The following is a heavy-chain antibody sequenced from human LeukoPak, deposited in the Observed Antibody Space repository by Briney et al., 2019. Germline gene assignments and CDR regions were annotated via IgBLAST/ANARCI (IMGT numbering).Heavy chain of an antibody. CDR3: ARMGGYSGYATH. J-gene: IGHJ4*02. CDR2: IYSSGSA. CDR1: GGSISPYY. Sequence: SETLSLTCTVSGGSISPYYWSWIRQSPGKGLERIGYIYSSGSANYNPSLKSRVTISVDTSKNQFSLKLSSVTAADTAVYYCARMGGYSGYATHWGQGTLVTVSS. V-gene: IGHV4-59*08. D-gene: IGHD5-12*01.